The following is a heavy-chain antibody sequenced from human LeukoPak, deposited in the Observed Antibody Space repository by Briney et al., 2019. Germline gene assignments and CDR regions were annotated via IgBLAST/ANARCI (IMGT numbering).Heavy chain of an antibody. D-gene: IGHD5-12*01. CDR3: AIPSHSRWGAFDI. CDR1: GFTFDDYG. V-gene: IGHV3-21*01. Sequence: GGSLRLSCAASGFTFDDYGMSWVRQAPGKGLEWVSSISSSSSYIYYADSVKGRFTISRDNAKNSLYLQMNSLRAEDTAVYYCAIPSHSRWGAFDIWGQGTMVTVSS. CDR2: ISSSSSYI. J-gene: IGHJ3*02.